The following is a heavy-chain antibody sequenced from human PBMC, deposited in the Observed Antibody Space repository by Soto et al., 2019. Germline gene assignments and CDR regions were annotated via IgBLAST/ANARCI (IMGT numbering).Heavy chain of an antibody. Sequence: SETLSLTRNVSGASISSYNDWGWFRQPPGTGLEWIGEINHSGSTNYNPSLKSRVTISVDTSKNQFSLKLTSVTAADTAVYYCARDKTTGLFDYWGQGPLVTVS. V-gene: IGHV4-34*01. D-gene: IGHD1-7*01. J-gene: IGHJ4*02. CDR2: INHSGST. CDR1: GASISSYN. CDR3: ARDKTTGLFDY.